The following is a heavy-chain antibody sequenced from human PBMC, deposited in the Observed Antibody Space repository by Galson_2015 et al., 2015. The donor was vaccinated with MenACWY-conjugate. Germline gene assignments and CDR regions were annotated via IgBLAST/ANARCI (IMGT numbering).Heavy chain of an antibody. J-gene: IGHJ6*03. V-gene: IGHV3-48*01. Sequence: SLRLSCAGSGFTFSGYSMNWVRQAPGKGLEWISYILFSGGTTDYADSVRGRFSISRDNAKNSLYLQMNSLSAEDTAVYYCARINSLYMDVWGRGTAVIVSS. CDR1: GFTFSGYS. CDR2: ILFSGGTT. D-gene: IGHD4-23*01. CDR3: ARINSLYMDV.